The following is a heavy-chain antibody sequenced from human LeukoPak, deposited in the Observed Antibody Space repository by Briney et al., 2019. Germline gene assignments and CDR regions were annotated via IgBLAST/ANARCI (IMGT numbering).Heavy chain of an antibody. CDR2: INPNGGDT. V-gene: IGHV1-2*02. CDR3: ARRYYDAGGVDFRYDY. D-gene: IGHD3-22*01. J-gene: IGHJ4*02. Sequence: ASVKVSCKASGYTFTSYYMHWVRQAPGQGLEWMGSINPNGGDTNYAQTFRGRVTMTRDTSISTAYMELSNLRSDDTAVYYCARRYYDAGGVDFRYDYWGQGTLVTVSS. CDR1: GYTFTSYY.